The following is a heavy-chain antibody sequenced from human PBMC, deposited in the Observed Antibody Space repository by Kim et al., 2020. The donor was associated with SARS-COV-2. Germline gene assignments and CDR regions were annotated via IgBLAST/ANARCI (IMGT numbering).Heavy chain of an antibody. CDR2: ISSSRTYK. J-gene: IGHJ4*02. Sequence: GGSLRLSCAASGFTFSNYSMNWVRQAPGKGLECVSSISSSRTYKYYADSLKGRFTISRDNAKNSVYLEMNGLRAEDTAEYYCARGAEGYSTSQPIGYFDYWGQGTLVNVPS. D-gene: IGHD6-13*01. V-gene: IGHV3-21*01. CDR3: ARGAEGYSTSQPIGYFDY. CDR1: GFTFSNYS.